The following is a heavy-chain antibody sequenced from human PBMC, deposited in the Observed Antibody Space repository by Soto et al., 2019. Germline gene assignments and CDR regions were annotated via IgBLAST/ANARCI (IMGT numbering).Heavy chain of an antibody. J-gene: IGHJ4*02. D-gene: IGHD1-1*01. V-gene: IGHV1-18*01. CDR1: GYTFTSYG. CDR3: ARGRYGDY. CDR2: ISDHNGNT. Sequence: QVHLLQSGAEVKKPGASVKVSCKASGYTFTSYGITWVRQAPGQGLEWMGWISDHNGNTDYAQKLQGRVIVTRDTTTSTAYMELRSLISDDTAVYYCARGRYGDYWGQGAMVTVSS.